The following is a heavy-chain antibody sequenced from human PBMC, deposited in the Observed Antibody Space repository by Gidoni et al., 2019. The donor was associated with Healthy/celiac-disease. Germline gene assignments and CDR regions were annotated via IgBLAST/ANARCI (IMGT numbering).Heavy chain of an antibody. CDR3: ARRGIMGCSGGSCYSGGWYYFDY. Sequence: DVQLLQSGAEEKKPGESLNTSCKGSGYSFTSSWIGWCRKMPGKGLEWMGIIYPGDSDTRYSPSFQGKVTISADKSISTAYLQWSSLKASDTAMYYCARRGIMGCSGGSCYSGGWYYFDYWGQGTLVTVSS. V-gene: IGHV5-51*01. D-gene: IGHD2-15*01. CDR2: IYPGDSDT. CDR1: GYSFTSSW. J-gene: IGHJ4*02.